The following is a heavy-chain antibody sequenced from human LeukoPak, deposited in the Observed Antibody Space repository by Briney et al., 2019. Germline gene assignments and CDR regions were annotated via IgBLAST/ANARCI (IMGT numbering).Heavy chain of an antibody. Sequence: PGGSLRLSCAASGFTFSSYGMHWVRQAPGKGPEWVAVIWYDGSNKYYADSVKGRFTISGDNSKNTLYLQMNSLRAEDTAVYYCARDGSGTFDYWGQGTLVTVSS. CDR2: IWYDGSNK. D-gene: IGHD3-10*01. J-gene: IGHJ4*02. CDR3: ARDGSGTFDY. V-gene: IGHV3-33*01. CDR1: GFTFSSYG.